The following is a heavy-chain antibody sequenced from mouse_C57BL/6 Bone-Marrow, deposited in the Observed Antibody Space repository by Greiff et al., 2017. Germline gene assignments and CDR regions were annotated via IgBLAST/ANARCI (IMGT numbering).Heavy chain of an antibody. D-gene: IGHD1-1*01. Sequence: VQLKQSGPVLVKPGASVKMSCKASGYTFTDYYMNWVKQSHGKSLEWIGVINPYNGGTSYNQKFKGKATLTVDKSSSTAYMELNSLTSEDSAVYYCARNYGSSYWFADWGQGTLVTVSA. CDR3: ARNYGSSYWFAD. V-gene: IGHV1-19*01. CDR2: INPYNGGT. J-gene: IGHJ3*01. CDR1: GYTFTDYY.